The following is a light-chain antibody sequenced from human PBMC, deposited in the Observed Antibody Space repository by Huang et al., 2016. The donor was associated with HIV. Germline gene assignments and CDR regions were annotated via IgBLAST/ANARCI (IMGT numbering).Light chain of an antibody. CDR2: GES. Sequence: EIVMTQSPGTLTVSPGERATLSCRASQSVSSNLAWYQQKPGQTPRRLIYGESTRATGIPARFSCSGSVTEFTLTISSLQSEDFGVYYCHQYTKWPSWTFGQGTKVEIK. J-gene: IGKJ1*01. V-gene: IGKV3-15*01. CDR3: HQYTKWPSWT. CDR1: QSVSSN.